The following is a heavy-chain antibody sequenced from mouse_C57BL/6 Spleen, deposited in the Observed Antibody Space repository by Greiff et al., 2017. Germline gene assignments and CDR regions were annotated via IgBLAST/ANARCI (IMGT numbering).Heavy chain of an antibody. CDR1: GYAFSSSW. Sequence: QVQLQQSGPELVKPGASVKISCKASGYAFSSSWMNWVKQRPGKGLEWIGRIYPGDGDTNYNGKFKGKATLTADKSSSTAYMQLSSLTSEDSAVCFCARRGLGGYFDYWGQGTTLTVSS. J-gene: IGHJ2*01. D-gene: IGHD3-3*01. V-gene: IGHV1-82*01. CDR2: IYPGDGDT. CDR3: ARRGLGGYFDY.